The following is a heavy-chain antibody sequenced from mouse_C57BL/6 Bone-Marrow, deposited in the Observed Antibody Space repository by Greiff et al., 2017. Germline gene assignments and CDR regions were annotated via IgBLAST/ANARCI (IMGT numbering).Heavy chain of an antibody. J-gene: IGHJ2*01. CDR2: INPNYGTT. Sequence: VQLQQSGPELVKPGASVKISCKASGYSFTDYNMNWVKQSNGKSLEWIGVINPNYGTTSYNQKFKGKATLTVDQSSSTAYMQLNSLTSEDSAVYYWARPYYYGSSYDFDYWGQGTTLTVSS. V-gene: IGHV1-39*01. CDR1: GYSFTDYN. D-gene: IGHD1-1*01. CDR3: ARPYYYGSSYDFDY.